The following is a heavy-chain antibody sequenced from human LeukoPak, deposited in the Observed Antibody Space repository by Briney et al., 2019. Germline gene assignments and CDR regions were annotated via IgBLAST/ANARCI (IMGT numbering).Heavy chain of an antibody. J-gene: IGHJ4*02. D-gene: IGHD5-18*01. Sequence: ASVKVSCKASGYTFTSYDISWVRQATGQGLEWMGWMNPNSGNTGYAQKFQGRVTMTRNTSISTAYMELSSLRSEDTAVYYCARGYRYSYGFTDYWGQGTLVTVSS. CDR1: GYTFTSYD. V-gene: IGHV1-8*01. CDR3: ARGYRYSYGFTDY. CDR2: MNPNSGNT.